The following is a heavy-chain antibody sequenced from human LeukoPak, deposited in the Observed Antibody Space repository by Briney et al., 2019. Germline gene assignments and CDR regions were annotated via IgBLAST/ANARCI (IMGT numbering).Heavy chain of an antibody. V-gene: IGHV1-8*01. CDR3: ARGLRYCSSTSCPELDDAFDI. CDR2: MNPISGYT. D-gene: IGHD2-2*01. Sequence: ASVKVSCKASGYTFTNYDINWVRQATGQGLEWMGWMNPISGYTGFAQKFQGRVTITRNTSISTAYMELSSLRSEDTAVYYCARGLRYCSSTSCPELDDAFDIWGQGTMVTVSS. J-gene: IGHJ3*02. CDR1: GYTFTNYD.